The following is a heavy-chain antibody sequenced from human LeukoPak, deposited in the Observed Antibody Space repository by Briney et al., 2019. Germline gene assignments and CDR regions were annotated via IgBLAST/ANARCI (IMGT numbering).Heavy chain of an antibody. CDR3: AGSPRFESYMPTDY. CDR2: ISYDGSNK. V-gene: IGHV3-30-3*01. J-gene: IGHJ4*02. CDR1: GFTFSSYA. Sequence: GGSLRLSCAASGFTFSSYAMHWVRQAPGKGLEWVAVISYDGSNKYYADSVKGRFTISRDNSKNTLYLQMNSLRAEDTAVYYCAGSPRFESYMPTDYWGQGTLVTVSS. D-gene: IGHD3-10*01.